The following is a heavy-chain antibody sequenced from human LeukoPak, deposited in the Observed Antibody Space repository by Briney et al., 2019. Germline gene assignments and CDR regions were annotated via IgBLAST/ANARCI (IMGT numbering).Heavy chain of an antibody. CDR1: GFTFSSYA. CDR3: AKTVRYSSRGDFDY. D-gene: IGHD6-13*01. Sequence: PGESLRLSCAASGFTFSSYAMYWVRQAPGKGLEWVSAISGSGGSKYYADSVKGRFTISRDNSKNTLYLHMNSLRAEDTAVYYCAKTVRYSSRGDFDYWGQGTLVTVSS. CDR2: ISGSGGSK. J-gene: IGHJ4*02. V-gene: IGHV3-23*01.